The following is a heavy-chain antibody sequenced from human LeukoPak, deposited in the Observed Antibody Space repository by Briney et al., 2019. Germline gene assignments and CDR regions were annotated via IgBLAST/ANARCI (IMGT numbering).Heavy chain of an antibody. J-gene: IGHJ4*02. CDR1: GFILSSNY. Sequence: GGSLRLSCAASGFILSSNYMSWVRQATGKGLEWVSVIYTGGSTYYADSVKGRFTISRDNSKNTLYLQMNSLRAEDTAAYYCARVSSGEYFDYWGQGTLVTVSS. CDR3: ARVSSGEYFDY. CDR2: IYTGGST. V-gene: IGHV3-66*01. D-gene: IGHD6-25*01.